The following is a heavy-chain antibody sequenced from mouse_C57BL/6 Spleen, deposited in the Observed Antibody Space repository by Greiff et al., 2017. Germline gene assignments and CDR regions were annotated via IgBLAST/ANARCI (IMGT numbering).Heavy chain of an antibody. J-gene: IGHJ2*01. Sequence: VQLQQPGTELVKPGASVKLSCKASGYTFTSYWMHWVKQRPGQGLEWIGNINPSNGGTNYNEKFKSKATLTVDKSSSTAYMQRSSLTSEDSAVYYCARGVTTVVAFDYWGQGTTLTVSS. CDR2: INPSNGGT. CDR3: ARGVTTVVAFDY. CDR1: GYTFTSYW. V-gene: IGHV1-53*01. D-gene: IGHD1-1*01.